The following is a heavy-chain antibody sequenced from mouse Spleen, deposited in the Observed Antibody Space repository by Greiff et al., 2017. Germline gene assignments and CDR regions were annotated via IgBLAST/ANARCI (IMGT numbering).Heavy chain of an antibody. CDR2: ISDGGSYT. Sequence: EVQRVESGGGLVKPGGSLKLSCAASGFTFGDYYMYWVRQTPEKRLEWVATISDGGSYTYYPDSVKGRFTISRDNAKNNLYLQMSSLKSEDTAMYYCARDGDRSFAYWGQGTLVTVSA. D-gene: IGHD2-14*01. CDR1: GFTFGDYY. J-gene: IGHJ3*01. CDR3: ARDGDRSFAY. V-gene: IGHV5-4*02.